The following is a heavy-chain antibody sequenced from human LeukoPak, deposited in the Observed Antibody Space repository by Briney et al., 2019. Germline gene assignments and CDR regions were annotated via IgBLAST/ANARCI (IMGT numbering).Heavy chain of an antibody. CDR1: GFTFSSSA. D-gene: IGHD2-15*01. CDR2: ISNNGGYT. CDR3: AKQLGYCSDGSCYFPY. Sequence: GGSLRLSCAASGFTFSSSAMSWVRQAPGKGLEWVSAISNNGGYTYYADSVQGRFTISRDNSRGTLCLQMNSLRAEDTAVYYCAKQLGYCSDGSCYFPYWGQGTLVTVSS. V-gene: IGHV3-23*01. J-gene: IGHJ4*02.